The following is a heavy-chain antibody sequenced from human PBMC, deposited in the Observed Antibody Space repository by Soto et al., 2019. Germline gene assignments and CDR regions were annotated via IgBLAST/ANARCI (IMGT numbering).Heavy chain of an antibody. D-gene: IGHD1-26*01. CDR2: SYYSGST. Sequence: QVQLQESGPGLVKPSQTLSLTCTVSGGSISSGGYYWSWIRQHPGKGLEWIGYSYYSGSTYYNPSLKSRVTIAVDTSKNQFSLKLSSVTAADTAVYYCAREGGIVGATAADYWGQGTLVTVYS. CDR1: GGSISSGGYY. CDR3: AREGGIVGATAADY. V-gene: IGHV4-31*03. J-gene: IGHJ4*02.